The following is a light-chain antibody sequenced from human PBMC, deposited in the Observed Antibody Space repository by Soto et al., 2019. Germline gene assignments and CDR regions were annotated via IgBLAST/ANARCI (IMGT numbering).Light chain of an antibody. CDR2: GNT. CDR3: QSYDSSLSGSV. V-gene: IGLV1-40*01. Sequence: QSLLTQPPSVSGAPGQRVTISCTGSSSNIGAGYDVHWYQQLPGTAPKVLIFGNTYRPSGVPDRFSGSKSGTSASLAITGLQADDEGDYYCQSYDSSLSGSVFGGGTKLTVL. CDR1: SSNIGAGYD. J-gene: IGLJ2*01.